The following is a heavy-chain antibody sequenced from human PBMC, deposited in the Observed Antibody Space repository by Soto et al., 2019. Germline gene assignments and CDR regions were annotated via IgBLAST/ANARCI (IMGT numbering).Heavy chain of an antibody. V-gene: IGHV3-23*01. CDR2: ISGGGGST. J-gene: IGHJ4*02. D-gene: IGHD6-6*01. CDR1: GFIFSSYA. CDR3: AKNPEYSNSGLHDY. Sequence: EVQLLESGGGLVQPGGSLRLSCAASGFIFSSYAMSWVRQAPGKGLEWVSAISGGGGSTYYADSVKGRFTISRDNSKNTLYLQMNSLRAEDTAVYYCAKNPEYSNSGLHDYWGQGTLVTVSS.